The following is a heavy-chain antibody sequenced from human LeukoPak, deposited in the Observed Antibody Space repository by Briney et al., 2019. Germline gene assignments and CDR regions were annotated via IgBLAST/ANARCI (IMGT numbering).Heavy chain of an antibody. CDR2: IYHSGST. V-gene: IGHV4-30-2*01. CDR1: GGSISSSSYY. Sequence: SETLSLTCTVSGGSISSSSYYWGWIRQPPGKGLEWIGYIYHSGSTYYNPSLKSRVTISVDRSKNQFSLKLSSVTAADTAVYYCAREDTMVRGLDYWGQGTLVTVSS. J-gene: IGHJ4*02. CDR3: AREDTMVRGLDY. D-gene: IGHD3-10*01.